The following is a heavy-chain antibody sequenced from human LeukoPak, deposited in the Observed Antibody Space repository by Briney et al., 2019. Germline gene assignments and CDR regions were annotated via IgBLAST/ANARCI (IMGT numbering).Heavy chain of an antibody. CDR3: ARVGYYGFDY. J-gene: IGHJ4*02. D-gene: IGHD1-26*01. Sequence: PSETLSLTCAVYGGSFSGYYWSWIRQPPGKGLEWIGEINHSGSTNYNPSLKSRVTISVDTSKNQFSLKLSSVTAADTAVYYCARVGYYGFDYWGQGTLVTVSS. CDR2: INHSGST. V-gene: IGHV4-34*01. CDR1: GGSFSGYY.